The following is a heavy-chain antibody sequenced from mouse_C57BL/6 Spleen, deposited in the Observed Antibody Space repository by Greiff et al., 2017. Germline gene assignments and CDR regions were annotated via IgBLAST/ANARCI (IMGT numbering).Heavy chain of an antibody. CDR1: GFNIKDDY. CDR3: TTRGYYGSSYYFDV. Sequence: VQLQQSGAELVRPGASVKLSCTASGFNIKDDYMHWVKQRPEQGLEWIGWIDPENGDTEYASKFQGKATITADTSSNTAYLQLSSLTSEDTAVYYCTTRGYYGSSYYFDVGGTGTTVTVSS. CDR2: IDPENGDT. D-gene: IGHD1-1*01. V-gene: IGHV14-4*01. J-gene: IGHJ1*03.